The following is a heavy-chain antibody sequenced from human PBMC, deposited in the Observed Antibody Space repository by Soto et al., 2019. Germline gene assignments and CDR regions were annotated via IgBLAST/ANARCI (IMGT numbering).Heavy chain of an antibody. V-gene: IGHV3-74*01. CDR1: GLIFRNYK. J-gene: IGHJ4*02. CDR2: INTDGSII. CDR3: ARDTDGLHY. Sequence: EVQLVESGGGLVQPGGSLRLSCAASGLIFRNYKMHWVRQAPGKGLVWVSRINTDGSIIDYADSVKGRFTVSRDNAKNTLYLQMNSLRADDTAVYYCARDTDGLHYWGQGTLVTVSS.